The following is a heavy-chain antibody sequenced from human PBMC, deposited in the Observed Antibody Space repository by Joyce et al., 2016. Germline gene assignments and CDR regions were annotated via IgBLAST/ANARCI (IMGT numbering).Heavy chain of an antibody. J-gene: IGHJ2*01. CDR2: IHYTEIT. Sequence: QVQLQESGPGLVKPSETLSLTCTVSGGSVNNGNFYWTWIRQPPGKGLEWIGSIHYTEITKDNPSLKSRVTMSLDTSRNQFSLKLTSVTAADTAVYYCARDRAGRYSYWFFDLWGRGTLVAVSS. CDR3: ARDRAGRYSYWFFDL. V-gene: IGHV4-61*01. CDR1: GGSVNNGNFY. D-gene: IGHD3-16*01.